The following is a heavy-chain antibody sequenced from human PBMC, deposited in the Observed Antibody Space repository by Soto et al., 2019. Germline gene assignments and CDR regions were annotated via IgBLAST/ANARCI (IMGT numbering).Heavy chain of an antibody. CDR3: ARSLLQGDF. J-gene: IGHJ4*02. CDR1: GYIFIHYY. V-gene: IGHV1-46*01. D-gene: IGHD2-21*01. Sequence: QVQLVQSGAEVKKPGASVKVSCKASGYIFIHYYIPWVRQAPGQGVEWMAIINPNGGSTNYAQKFQGRITVTSDTSTSTVSMELNSLGSDDTAVYFCARSLLQGDFWGQGTLVTVSS. CDR2: INPNGGST.